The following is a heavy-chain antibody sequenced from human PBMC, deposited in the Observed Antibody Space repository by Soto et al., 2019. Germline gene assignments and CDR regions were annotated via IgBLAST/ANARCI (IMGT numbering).Heavy chain of an antibody. Sequence: GASVKLSCKACGYTFTGYYMHWVRQAPGQGLEWMGWINPNSGGTNYAQKFQGWVTMTRDTSISTAYMELSRLRSDDTAVYYCAREGSGSYSLGAFDIWGQGTMVTVSS. D-gene: IGHD3-10*01. CDR2: INPNSGGT. CDR1: GYTFTGYY. J-gene: IGHJ3*02. CDR3: AREGSGSYSLGAFDI. V-gene: IGHV1-2*04.